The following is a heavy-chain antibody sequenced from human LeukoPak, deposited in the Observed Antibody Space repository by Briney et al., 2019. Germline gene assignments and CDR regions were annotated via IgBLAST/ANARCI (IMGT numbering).Heavy chain of an antibody. Sequence: SETLSLTCTVSGGSISSGGYYWSWIRQHPGKGLEWIGYIYYSGSTYYNPSLKSRVTISVDTSKNQLSLKLSSVTAADTAVYYCARAIGYCSSTSCYLRASYYMDVWGKGTTVTVSS. V-gene: IGHV4-31*03. D-gene: IGHD2-2*01. CDR1: GGSISSGGYY. J-gene: IGHJ6*03. CDR2: IYYSGST. CDR3: ARAIGYCSSTSCYLRASYYMDV.